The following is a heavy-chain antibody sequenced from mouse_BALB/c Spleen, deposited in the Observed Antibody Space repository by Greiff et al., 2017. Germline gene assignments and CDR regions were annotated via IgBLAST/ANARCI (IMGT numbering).Heavy chain of an antibody. CDR2: ISYDGSN. Sequence: DVKLQESGPGLVKPSQSLSLTCSVTGYSITSGYYWNWIRQFPGNKLEWMGYISYDGSNNYNPSLKNRISITRDTSKNQFFLKLNSVTTEDTATYYCARSSYGNYVDYFDYWGQGTTLTVSS. V-gene: IGHV3-6*02. D-gene: IGHD2-10*01. CDR3: ARSSYGNYVDYFDY. CDR1: GYSITSGYY. J-gene: IGHJ2*01.